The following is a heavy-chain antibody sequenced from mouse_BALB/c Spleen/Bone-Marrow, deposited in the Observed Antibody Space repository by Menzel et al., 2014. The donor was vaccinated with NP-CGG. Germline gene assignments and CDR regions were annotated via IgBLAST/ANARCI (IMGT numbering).Heavy chain of an antibody. J-gene: IGHJ1*01. D-gene: IGHD4-1*01. CDR2: ISSGGGYT. Sequence: EVQLVESGGDLVKPGGSLKLSCAASGFTFSTYGMSWVRQTPDKRLEWVATISSGGGYTYYPDNVKGRFTISRDNAKNTLYLQMSSLKSEDTAMYYCARRGNWDVRGYFDVWGAGTTVTVSS. V-gene: IGHV5-6*01. CDR3: ARRGNWDVRGYFDV. CDR1: GFTFSTYG.